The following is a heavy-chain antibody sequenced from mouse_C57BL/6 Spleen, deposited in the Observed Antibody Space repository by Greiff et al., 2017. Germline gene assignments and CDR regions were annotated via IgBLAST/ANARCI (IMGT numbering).Heavy chain of an antibody. CDR1: GFTFSSYG. CDR3: ARGRGRDYFDD. Sequence: DVQLVESGGDLVKPGGSLKLSCAASGFTFSSYGMSWVRQTPDKRLEWVATISSGGSYTYYPDSVKGRFTISRDNAKNTLYLQMSSLKSEDTAMYYCARGRGRDYFDDWGQGTTLTVSS. J-gene: IGHJ2*01. CDR2: ISSGGSYT. V-gene: IGHV5-6*01.